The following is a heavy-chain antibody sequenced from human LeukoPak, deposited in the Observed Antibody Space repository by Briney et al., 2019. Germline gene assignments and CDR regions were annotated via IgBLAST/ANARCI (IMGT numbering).Heavy chain of an antibody. CDR3: ARHGSIAAAGTFFDY. D-gene: IGHD6-13*01. Sequence: SETLSLTCTVSGGSISNYYWNWIRQPAGKGLEWLGRIYTNGTTNYNPSLKSRVSMSVDTSKNQFSLKLSSVTAADTAVYYCARHGSIAAAGTFFDYWGQGTLVTVSS. J-gene: IGHJ4*02. CDR2: IYTNGTT. V-gene: IGHV4-4*07. CDR1: GGSISNYY.